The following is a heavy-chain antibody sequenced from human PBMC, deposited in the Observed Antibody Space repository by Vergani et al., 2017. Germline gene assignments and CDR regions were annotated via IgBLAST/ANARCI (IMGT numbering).Heavy chain of an antibody. Sequence: QVQLVQSGAEVKKPGASVKVSCKASGYIFTGYYIHWVRQAPRQGLEWMGWINPDNGYTNSAQKFQGRVTMTRDTSISTAHMELRRLRYDDTAVYYCASWGSDGFDIWGKGTMVSVSS. J-gene: IGHJ3*02. CDR3: ASWGSDGFDI. CDR2: INPDNGYT. D-gene: IGHD7-27*01. CDR1: GYIFTGYY. V-gene: IGHV1-2*02.